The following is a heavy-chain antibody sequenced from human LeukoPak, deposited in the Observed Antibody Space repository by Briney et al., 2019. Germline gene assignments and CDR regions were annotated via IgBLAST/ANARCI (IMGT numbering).Heavy chain of an antibody. CDR1: GESMSTFF. CDR2: TSDRGTT. Sequence: SETLSLTCAVYGESMSTFFWNWIRQHPGKGLEWIGETSDRGTTTYNSAFKSRVTISLDTSKRRFSLTLTSVTAADTAVYYCTRGKTVTFENWGQGSLVTVSS. V-gene: IGHV4-34*01. CDR3: TRGKTVTFEN. D-gene: IGHD2-21*02. J-gene: IGHJ4*02.